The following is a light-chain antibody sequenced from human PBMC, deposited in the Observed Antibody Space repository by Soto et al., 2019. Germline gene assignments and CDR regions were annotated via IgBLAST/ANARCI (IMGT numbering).Light chain of an antibody. CDR3: QQYESSPPLT. Sequence: EIVLTQSPGTLSLSPGERATLSCRASQSVSSSYLAWYQQKPGQAPRLLIYGASNRATGITDRFSGSGSVTDFTLTISRLEPEDFAVYYCQQYESSPPLTFGGGTNVDIK. V-gene: IGKV3-20*01. CDR2: GAS. CDR1: QSVSSSY. J-gene: IGKJ4*01.